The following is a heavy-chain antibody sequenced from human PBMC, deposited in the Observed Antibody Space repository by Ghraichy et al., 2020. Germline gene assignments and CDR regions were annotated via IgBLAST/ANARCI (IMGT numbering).Heavy chain of an antibody. V-gene: IGHV4-39*07. Sequence: SETLSLTCTVSGGSISSSSYYWGWIRQPPGKGLEWIGSIYYSGSTYYNPSLKSRVTISVDTSKNQFSLKLSSVTAADTAVYYCAMFRYSSSFVERRFFDYWGQGTLVTVSS. CDR2: IYYSGST. J-gene: IGHJ4*02. CDR3: AMFRYSSSFVERRFFDY. D-gene: IGHD6-6*01. CDR1: GGSISSSSYY.